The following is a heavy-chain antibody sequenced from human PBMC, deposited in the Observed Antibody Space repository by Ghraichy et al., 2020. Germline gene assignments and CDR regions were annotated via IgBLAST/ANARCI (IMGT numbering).Heavy chain of an antibody. D-gene: IGHD2-2*01. CDR3: ARSYCDSSSCSFGVFDQ. V-gene: IGHV3-21*06. J-gene: IGHJ4*02. Sequence: GGSLRLSCAASGFTFSSYSINWVRQAPGKGLEWVSSISSSSGYILYADSVKGRFTISRDNAKNSLYLQMSSLRAEDTAVYYCARSYCDSSSCSFGVFDQWGQGSLVTVSS. CDR1: GFTFSSYS. CDR2: ISSSSGYI.